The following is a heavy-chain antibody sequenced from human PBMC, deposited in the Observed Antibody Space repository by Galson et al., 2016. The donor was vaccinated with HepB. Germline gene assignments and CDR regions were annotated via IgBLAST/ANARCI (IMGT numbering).Heavy chain of an antibody. Sequence: SLRLSCAVSGFTLVGNGFSWVRQAPGKGLEWVSDIVRGANTFYADSVKGRFTISKDISKNTLYLQMNSLRVEDTAIYYCSGHGGGSAWGQGTLVTVSS. CDR3: SGHGGGSA. CDR2: IVRGANT. V-gene: IGHV3-23*01. CDR1: GFTLVGNG. D-gene: IGHD1-26*01. J-gene: IGHJ4*02.